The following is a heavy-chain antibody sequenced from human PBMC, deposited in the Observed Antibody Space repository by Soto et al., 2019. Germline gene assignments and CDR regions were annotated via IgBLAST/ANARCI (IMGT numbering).Heavy chain of an antibody. CDR3: ARDRVVITHTGDY. V-gene: IGHV3-74*01. D-gene: IGHD3-22*01. CDR2: INSDGSST. J-gene: IGHJ4*02. CDR1: GFTFSSYW. Sequence: EVQLVESGGGLVQPGGSLRLSCAASGFTFSSYWMHWVRQAPGKGLVWVSRINSDGSSTSYADSVKGRSTISRDNATNTLYLQMNSLGAEDTAVSYCARDRVVITHTGDYWGQGTLVTVSS.